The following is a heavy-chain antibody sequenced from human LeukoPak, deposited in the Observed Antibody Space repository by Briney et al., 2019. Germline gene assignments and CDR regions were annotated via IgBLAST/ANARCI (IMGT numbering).Heavy chain of an antibody. V-gene: IGHV1-2*06. D-gene: IGHD1-7*01. CDR2: INPNSGGT. CDR3: ARETKVGTTSWFDP. CDR1: GYTFTGYY. Sequence: ASVKVSCRPSGYTFTGYYMHWGRQAPGQGLDWMGRINPNSGGTNYAQKFQGRVTMTRDTSISTAYMELSRLRSDDTAVYYCARETKVGTTSWFDPWGQGTLVTVSS. J-gene: IGHJ5*02.